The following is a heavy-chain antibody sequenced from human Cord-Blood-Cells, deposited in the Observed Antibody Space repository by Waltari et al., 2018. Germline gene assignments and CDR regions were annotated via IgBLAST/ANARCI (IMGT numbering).Heavy chain of an antibody. D-gene: IGHD4-17*01. Sequence: QVQLVQSGAEVKKPGSSVQVSCKASGGTFSSYAISWVRQVPGQGHEWMRSIIHTRGIANYERKFQGRVTITADKSTSTAYMELSSLGSEDTAVYYCARDSPMTTVVTNFDYWGQGTLVTVSS. CDR1: GGTFSSYA. J-gene: IGHJ4*02. CDR2: IIHTRGIA. CDR3: ARDSPMTTVVTNFDY. V-gene: IGHV1-69*09.